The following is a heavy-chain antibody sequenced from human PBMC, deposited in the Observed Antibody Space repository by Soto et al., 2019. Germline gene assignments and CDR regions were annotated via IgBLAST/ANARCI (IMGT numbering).Heavy chain of an antibody. J-gene: IGHJ6*02. V-gene: IGHV4-31*03. CDR1: GGSISSGCYY. CDR2: IDYSGST. Sequence: QVQLQELGPGLVKPSQTLSLTCTVSGGSISSGCYYWSWIRQHPGKGLEWIGYIDYSGSTYYNPSLKSRVTISVDTSKNQFSLKLSSVTAADTAVYYCARATYGEHCYGMDVWGQGTTVTVSS. CDR3: ARATYGEHCYGMDV. D-gene: IGHD4-17*01.